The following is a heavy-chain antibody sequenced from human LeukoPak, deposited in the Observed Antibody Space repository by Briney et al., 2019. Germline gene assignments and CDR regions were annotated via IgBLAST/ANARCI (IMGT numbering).Heavy chain of an antibody. CDR2: ISYDGSNK. J-gene: IGHJ1*01. Sequence: PGGSLRLSCAASGFTFSSYAMHWVRQAPGKGLEWVAVISYDGSNKYYADSVKGRFTISRDNSKNTLYLQMNSLRAEDTAVYYCSRVVVPAAIRGYFQHWGQGTLVTVPS. D-gene: IGHD2-2*02. CDR1: GFTFSSYA. CDR3: SRVVVPAAIRGYFQH. V-gene: IGHV3-30-3*01.